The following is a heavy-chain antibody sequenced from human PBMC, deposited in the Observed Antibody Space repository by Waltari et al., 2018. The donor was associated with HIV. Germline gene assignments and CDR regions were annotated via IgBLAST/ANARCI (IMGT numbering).Heavy chain of an antibody. J-gene: IGHJ6*02. Sequence: QVQLVQSGAEVKKPGASVRVSCKVSEYTFTSYDINWGRRAIGQGLEWMGWMNPNSGNTGYAQKFQGRVTMTRNTSISTAYMELSSLRSEDTAVYYCARRWEARGSPSMDVWGQGTTVTVSS. CDR2: MNPNSGNT. CDR1: EYTFTSYD. CDR3: ARRWEARGSPSMDV. V-gene: IGHV1-8*01. D-gene: IGHD1-26*01.